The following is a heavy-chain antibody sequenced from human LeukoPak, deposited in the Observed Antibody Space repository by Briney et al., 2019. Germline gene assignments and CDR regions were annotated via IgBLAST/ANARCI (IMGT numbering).Heavy chain of an antibody. CDR3: ARRLGYCSGGSCYPTGAFDY. D-gene: IGHD2-15*01. J-gene: IGHJ4*02. CDR2: IYHSGTT. Sequence: SETLSLTCTVSGYSISSGYYWGWIRQPPGKGLEWIGSIYHSGTTYYNPSLKSRVTISVDTSKNQFSLRLSSVTAADTAVYYCARRLGYCSGGSCYPTGAFDYWGQGTLVTVSS. V-gene: IGHV4-38-2*02. CDR1: GYSISSGYY.